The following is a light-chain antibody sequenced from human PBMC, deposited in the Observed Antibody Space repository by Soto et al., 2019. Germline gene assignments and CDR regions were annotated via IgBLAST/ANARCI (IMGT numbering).Light chain of an antibody. J-gene: IGKJ2*01. Sequence: DIQMTQSPSTLSASVGDRVTITCRASQSISSWLSCYQQKPGKAPNLLIYDASSLESGVPSRFSGSGSGTEFTRTISSLQHDDFATYYCQLYNRYSRVYNFGQGTTRAIK. CDR2: DAS. CDR3: QLYNRYSRVYN. V-gene: IGKV1-5*01. CDR1: QSISSW.